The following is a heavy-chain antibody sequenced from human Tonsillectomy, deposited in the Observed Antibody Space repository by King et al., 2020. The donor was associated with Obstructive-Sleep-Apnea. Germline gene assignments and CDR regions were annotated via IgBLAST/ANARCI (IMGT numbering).Heavy chain of an antibody. CDR2: ISGSGAST. J-gene: IGHJ4*02. CDR3: AKDLRGHDKPHYYFDY. CDR1: GFTFSSYA. Sequence: VQLVESGGGLVQPGGSLRLSCAASGFTFSSYAMSWVRQAPGKGLEWVSTISGSGASTYFADSVKGRFTISRDNSKNTLYLQMNSLRAEDTAVYYCAKDLRGHDKPHYYFDYWGQGTLVTVSS. D-gene: IGHD1-1*01. V-gene: IGHV3-23*04.